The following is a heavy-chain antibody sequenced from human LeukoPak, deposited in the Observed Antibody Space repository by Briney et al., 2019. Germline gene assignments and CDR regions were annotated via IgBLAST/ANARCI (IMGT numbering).Heavy chain of an antibody. V-gene: IGHV3-9*02. D-gene: IGHD1-1*01. CDR2: VRWNSGSI. CDR1: LVTSYTYA. CDR3: AIAILGTTGTTDAFDI. J-gene: IGHJ3*02. Sequence: GGSLRLSSAASLVTSYTYATPWVRQAPGKGLEWGSGVRWNSGSIGYADSVKGRFTISRENVKNSRYLQMISLRAEDMAVYYCAIAILGTTGTTDAFDIWGQGTMVTVSS.